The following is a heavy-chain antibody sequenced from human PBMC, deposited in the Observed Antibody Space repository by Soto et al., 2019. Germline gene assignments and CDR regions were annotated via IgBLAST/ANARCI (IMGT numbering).Heavy chain of an antibody. CDR3: TKDTFGPCDS. Sequence: GGSLRLSCTASEITLSSYWMHWIRQAPGKGLVWVSRINQDGTTLTYAYSVTGRFTISRDSAKNTLYLQMNGVSAEDTAIEYCTKDTFGPCDSWGQGTLVTVSS. D-gene: IGHD3-10*01. J-gene: IGHJ4*02. CDR1: EITLSSYW. V-gene: IGHV3-74*01. CDR2: INQDGTTL.